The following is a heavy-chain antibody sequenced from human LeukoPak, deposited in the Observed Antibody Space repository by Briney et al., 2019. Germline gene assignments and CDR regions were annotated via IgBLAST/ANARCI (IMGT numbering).Heavy chain of an antibody. Sequence: SETLSLTCTVSGYSISSGYYWGWIRQPAGKGLEWIGRIYTSGSTNYNPSLKSRVTISVDTSKNQFSLKLSSVTAADTAVYYCASAYCSSTSCSFDYWGQGTLVTVSS. CDR3: ASAYCSSTSCSFDY. CDR1: GYSISSGYY. CDR2: IYTSGST. J-gene: IGHJ4*02. V-gene: IGHV4-61*02. D-gene: IGHD2-2*01.